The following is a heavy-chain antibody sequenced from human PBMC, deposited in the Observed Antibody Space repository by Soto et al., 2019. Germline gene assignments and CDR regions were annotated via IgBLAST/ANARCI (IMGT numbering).Heavy chain of an antibody. V-gene: IGHV4-61*01. CDR3: AREVAVTPLRYYYGMDV. J-gene: IGHJ6*02. CDR1: GGSVSSGSYY. CDR2: IYYSGST. D-gene: IGHD2-15*01. Sequence: SGPLALTCTVSGGSVSSGSYYWSWIRQPPGKGLGWIGYIYYSGSTNYNPSLKSRVTISVDTSKNQFSLKLSSVTAADTAVYYCAREVAVTPLRYYYGMDVWGQGTTVTVSS.